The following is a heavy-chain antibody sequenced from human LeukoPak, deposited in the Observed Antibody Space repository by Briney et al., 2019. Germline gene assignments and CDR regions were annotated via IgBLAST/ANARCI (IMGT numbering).Heavy chain of an antibody. D-gene: IGHD6-19*01. CDR2: ISWNSGSI. CDR3: AKDRSSGLSGWFDP. J-gene: IGHJ5*02. V-gene: IGHV3-9*01. Sequence: GGSLRLSCAASGFTFDDYAMHWVRQAPGKGLEWVSGISWNSGSIGYADSVKGRFTISRDNAKNSLYLQMNSLRAEDTALYYCAKDRSSGLSGWFDPWGQGTLVTVSS. CDR1: GFTFDDYA.